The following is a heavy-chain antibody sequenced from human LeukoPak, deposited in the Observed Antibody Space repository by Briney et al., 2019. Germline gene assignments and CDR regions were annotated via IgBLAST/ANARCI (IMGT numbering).Heavy chain of an antibody. D-gene: IGHD1-1*01. CDR3: ARDKGATGTNWFDP. J-gene: IGHJ5*02. V-gene: IGHV3-7*01. CDR2: IKQDGSET. CDR1: GFTFSNYW. Sequence: GGSLRLSCAASGFTFSNYWMSWVRRAPGKGLEWVANIKQDGSETYYVDSVRGRFTISRDNAKKSLYLQMNSLRAEDTAVYYCARDKGATGTNWFDPWVQGTLVTVSS.